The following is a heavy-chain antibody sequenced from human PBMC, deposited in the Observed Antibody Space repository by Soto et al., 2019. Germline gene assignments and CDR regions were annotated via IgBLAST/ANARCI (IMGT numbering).Heavy chain of an antibody. J-gene: IGHJ4*02. CDR2: ISYDGSNK. D-gene: IGHD6-13*01. CDR3: ARLYSRDGTFDY. V-gene: IGHV3-30-3*01. Sequence: QVQLVESGGGVVQPGRSLRLSCAASGFTFSSYAMHWVRQAPGKGLEWVAVISYDGSNKYYADSVKGRFTISRDNSKNTLYLQMNSLRAEDTAVYYCARLYSRDGTFDYWGQGTLVTVSS. CDR1: GFTFSSYA.